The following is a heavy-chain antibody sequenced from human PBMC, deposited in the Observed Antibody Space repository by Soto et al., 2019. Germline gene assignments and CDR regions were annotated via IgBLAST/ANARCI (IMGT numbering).Heavy chain of an antibody. V-gene: IGHV3-53*01. J-gene: IGHJ4*02. CDR2: IYSGGST. CDR1: GFPASSNS. CDR3: ARNSGSQG. D-gene: IGHD1-26*01. Sequence: EVQLVESGGGLIQPGGSLNLSGAASGFPASSNSMSGVAQVPGKGLEWVSVIYSGGSTYYADSVKGRFTISRDNSKNTLYLQMNSLRAEDTAVYYCARNSGSQGWGQGTLVTVSS.